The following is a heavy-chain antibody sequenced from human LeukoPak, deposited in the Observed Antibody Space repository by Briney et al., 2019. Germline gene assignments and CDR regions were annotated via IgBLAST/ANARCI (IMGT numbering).Heavy chain of an antibody. J-gene: IGHJ4*02. D-gene: IGHD4-23*01. CDR1: GFTFSSYW. CDR2: IKQDGSEE. CDR3: ARDLGTVVHDY. Sequence: GGSLRLSCAASGFTFSSYWMTWVRQTPGKGLEWVANIKQDGSEEYYVDSVKGRFTISRDNSKNTLYLQMNSLRAEDTAVYYCARDLGTVVHDYWGQGTLVTVSS. V-gene: IGHV3-7*01.